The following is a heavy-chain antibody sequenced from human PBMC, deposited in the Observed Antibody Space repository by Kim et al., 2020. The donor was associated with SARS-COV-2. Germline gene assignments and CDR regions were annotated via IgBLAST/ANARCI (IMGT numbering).Heavy chain of an antibody. CDR2: TSYDGGTE. CDR3: ARDYYYDTSGYPDY. V-gene: IGHV3-30*04. J-gene: IGHJ4*02. Sequence: GGSLRLSCAASGFTFSQFALHWVRQAPGKGLEWVAFTSYDGGTESYAESVKGRFTISRDNSKNTLYLHMNSLRAQDTAVYFCARDYYYDTSGYPDYWGQG. D-gene: IGHD3-22*01. CDR1: GFTFSQFA.